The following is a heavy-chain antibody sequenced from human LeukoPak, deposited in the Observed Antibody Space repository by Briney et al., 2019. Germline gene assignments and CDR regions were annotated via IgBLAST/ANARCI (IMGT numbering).Heavy chain of an antibody. CDR2: ISGSGGST. CDR3: ARDLWSRGGSGSYYHGILFHY. Sequence: PGGSLRLSCAASGFTFSSYAMSWVRQAPGKGLEWVSAISGSGGSTYYADSVKGRFTISRDNSKNTLYLQMNSLRAEDTAVYYCARDLWSRGGSGSYYHGILFHYWGQGTLVTVSS. D-gene: IGHD3-10*01. V-gene: IGHV3-23*01. CDR1: GFTFSSYA. J-gene: IGHJ4*02.